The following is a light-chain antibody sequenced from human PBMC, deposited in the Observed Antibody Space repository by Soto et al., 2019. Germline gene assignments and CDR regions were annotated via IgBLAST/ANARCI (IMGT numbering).Light chain of an antibody. CDR2: EVS. J-gene: IGLJ3*02. V-gene: IGLV2-14*01. CDR1: SSDVGGYNY. CDR3: SSSTGSSTLV. Sequence: QAVVTQPASVSGSPGQSITISCTGSSSDVGGYNYVSWYQQHPGKAPKVMIYEVSNRPSGVSNRFSGSKSGNTASLTISGLQAEDEADYYCSSSTGSSTLVFGGGTKVTVL.